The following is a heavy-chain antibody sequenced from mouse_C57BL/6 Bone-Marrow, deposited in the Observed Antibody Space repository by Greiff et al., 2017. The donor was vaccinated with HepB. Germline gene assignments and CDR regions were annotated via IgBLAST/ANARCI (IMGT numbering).Heavy chain of an antibody. J-gene: IGHJ4*01. CDR1: GFTFSDYY. V-gene: IGHV5-16*01. D-gene: IGHD1-1*01. CDR2: INYDGSST. CDR3: ARTDYGSFYAMDY. Sequence: EVKVVESEGGLVQPGSSMKLSCTASGFTFSDYYMAWVRQVPEKGLEWVANINYDGSSTYYLDSLKSRFIISRDNAKNILYLQMSSLKSEDTATYYCARTDYGSFYAMDYWGQGTSVTVSS.